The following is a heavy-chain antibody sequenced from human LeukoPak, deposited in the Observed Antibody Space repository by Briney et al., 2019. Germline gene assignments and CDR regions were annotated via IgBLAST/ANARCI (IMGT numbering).Heavy chain of an antibody. Sequence: PSGTLSLTCAVSGGSISSYYWGWIRQPPGKGLEWIGYIYYSGSIYYNPSLKSRVTMSVDTSKNQFSLKLSSVTAVDTAVYYCARIRGYCSGGSCYPDYWGQGTLVTVSS. CDR3: ARIRGYCSGGSCYPDY. J-gene: IGHJ4*02. CDR1: GGSISSYY. CDR2: IYYSGSI. V-gene: IGHV4-28*05. D-gene: IGHD2-15*01.